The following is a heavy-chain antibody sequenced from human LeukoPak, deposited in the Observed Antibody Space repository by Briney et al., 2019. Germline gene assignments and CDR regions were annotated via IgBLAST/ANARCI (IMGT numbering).Heavy chain of an antibody. Sequence: SETLSLTCAVYGGSFSGYYWSWIRQPPGKALEWIGEINHSGSTNYNPSLKSRVTISVDTSKNQFSLKLSSVTAADTAVYYCARGLVLNGASYYFDYWGQGTLVTVSS. V-gene: IGHV4-34*01. D-gene: IGHD2-8*02. CDR2: INHSGST. CDR3: ARGLVLNGASYYFDY. J-gene: IGHJ4*02. CDR1: GGSFSGYY.